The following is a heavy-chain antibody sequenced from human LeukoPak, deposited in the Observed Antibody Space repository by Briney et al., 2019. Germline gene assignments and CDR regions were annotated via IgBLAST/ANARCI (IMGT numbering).Heavy chain of an antibody. CDR1: GYTFTSYD. Sequence: ASVKVSCKASGYTFTSYDINWVRQATGQGLEWMGWMNPNSGNTGYAQKFQGRVTMTRNTSISTAYMELSSLRSEDKAVYYCARSRSRAYCGGDCYFDFDYWGQGTLVTVSS. D-gene: IGHD2-21*02. CDR3: ARSRSRAYCGGDCYFDFDY. J-gene: IGHJ4*02. V-gene: IGHV1-8*01. CDR2: MNPNSGNT.